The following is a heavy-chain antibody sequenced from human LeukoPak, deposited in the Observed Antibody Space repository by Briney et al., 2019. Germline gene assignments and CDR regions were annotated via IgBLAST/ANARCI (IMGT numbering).Heavy chain of an antibody. CDR2: IYYSGST. J-gene: IGHJ4*02. D-gene: IGHD3-3*01. Sequence: PSETLSLTCTVSGGSISSGGYYWSWIRQHPGKGLEWIGYIYYSGSTYYNPSLKGRVTISVDTSKNQFSLKLSSVTAADTAVYYCAMLRFSEWSYDYWGQGTLVTVSS. CDR3: AMLRFSEWSYDY. V-gene: IGHV4-31*03. CDR1: GGSISSGGYY.